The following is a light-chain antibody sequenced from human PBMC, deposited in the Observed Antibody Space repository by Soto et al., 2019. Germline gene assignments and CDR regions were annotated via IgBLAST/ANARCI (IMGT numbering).Light chain of an antibody. CDR2: AVT. Sequence: QSALTQPPSASGSPGQSVTISCTGTTSDIGAYNYVSWYQQRPGKAPKLMIYAVTERPSGVLDRFSGSKSGSTASLTVSGLLAEEEADYYCSSYAVNNKVVVFGGGTKLTVL. CDR3: SSYAVNNKVVV. J-gene: IGLJ2*01. CDR1: TSDIGAYNY. V-gene: IGLV2-8*01.